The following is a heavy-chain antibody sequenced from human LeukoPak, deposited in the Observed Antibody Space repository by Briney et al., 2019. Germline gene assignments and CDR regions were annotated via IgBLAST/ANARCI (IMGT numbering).Heavy chain of an antibody. CDR3: ARSYYDFAFDF. D-gene: IGHD3-16*01. J-gene: IGHJ3*01. CDR1: GYTFTTYW. CDR2: IYPGDSDT. V-gene: IGHV5-51*01. Sequence: GESLKISCKGSGYTFTTYWIGWVRQMPGKGLEWIGIIYPGDSDTRYSPSFQGQVTISADKSISTAYLQWSSLKASDTAMYYCARSYYDFAFDFWGQGTMVTVSS.